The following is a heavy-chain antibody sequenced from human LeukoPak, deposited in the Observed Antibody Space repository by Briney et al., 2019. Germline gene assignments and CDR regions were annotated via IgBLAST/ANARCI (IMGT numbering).Heavy chain of an antibody. CDR1: GGSFSGYY. V-gene: IGHV4-34*01. CDR2: INHSGST. J-gene: IGHJ3*02. Sequence: PSETLSLTCAVYGGSFSGYYWSWIRQPPGKGLEWIGEINHSGSTNYNPSLKSRVTISVDTSKNQFSLKLSSVTAADTAVYYCARENYDILTGYYLRAFDIWGQGTMVTVSS. CDR3: ARENYDILTGYYLRAFDI. D-gene: IGHD3-9*01.